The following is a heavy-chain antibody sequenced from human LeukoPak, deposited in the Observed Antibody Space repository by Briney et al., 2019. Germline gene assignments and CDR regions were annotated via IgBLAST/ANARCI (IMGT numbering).Heavy chain of an antibody. CDR1: GGSITNYY. CDR2: IYYSGST. V-gene: IGHV4-59*12. J-gene: IGHJ6*03. D-gene: IGHD4-11*01. Sequence: SETLSLTCTVSGGSITNYYWSWIRQPPGKGLEWIGYIYYSGSTNYNPSLKSRVTISVDTSKNQSSLKLSSVTAADTAVYYCARTAVTTTGVVYYYYYMDVWGQGTTVTVSS. CDR3: ARTAVTTTGVVYYYYYMDV.